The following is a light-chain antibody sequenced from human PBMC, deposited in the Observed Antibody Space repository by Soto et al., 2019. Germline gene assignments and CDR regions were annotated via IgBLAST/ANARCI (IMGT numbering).Light chain of an antibody. CDR2: GVS. J-gene: IGKJ1*01. CDR1: QSVSSTY. CDR3: HQYGSSPWT. V-gene: IGKV3-20*01. Sequence: EVVLTQSPGPLSLSPRERVTLSCRASQSVSSTYLAWYQQKPGQAPRLLIYGVSSRATGIPDRFSGSVSGTDFTLTISRLEPEDFAVYYCHQYGSSPWTFGQGTKVEIK.